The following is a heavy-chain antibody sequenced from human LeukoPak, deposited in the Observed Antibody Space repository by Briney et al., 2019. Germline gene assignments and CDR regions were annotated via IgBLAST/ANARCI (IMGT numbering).Heavy chain of an antibody. CDR1: GFTSDDYA. D-gene: IGHD6-13*01. Sequence: PGRSLRLSCVASGFTSDDYAMNWVRQGPGKGLEWVSGINWNSNTIGYADSVKGRFTISRDNAKNSLYLQMNSLRVEDTALYYCAKDSRWSDGMDVWGQGTTVTVSS. CDR2: INWNSNTI. V-gene: IGHV3-9*02. CDR3: AKDSRWSDGMDV. J-gene: IGHJ6*02.